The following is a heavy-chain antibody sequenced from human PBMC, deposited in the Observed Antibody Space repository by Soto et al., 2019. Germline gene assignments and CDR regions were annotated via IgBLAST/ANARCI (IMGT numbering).Heavy chain of an antibody. V-gene: IGHV3-13*01. CDR2: IGAAGDT. CDR1: GFTFSSYD. J-gene: IGHJ4*02. Sequence: EVQLVESGGGLVQPGGSLRLSCAASGFTFSSYDMHWVRQVTGKGLEWVSAIGAAGDTYYPDSVKGRFIISRENAKNSLYLQMNSLRAEDTAVYYCASGGWGSSWYEGGSRIDYWGQGTLVTVSS. CDR3: ASGGWGSSWYEGGSRIDY. D-gene: IGHD6-13*01.